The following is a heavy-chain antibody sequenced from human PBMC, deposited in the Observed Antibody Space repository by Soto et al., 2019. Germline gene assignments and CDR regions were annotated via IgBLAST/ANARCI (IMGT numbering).Heavy chain of an antibody. CDR1: GGTFSSYA. J-gene: IGHJ4*02. Sequence: GAAVKVSCKASGGTFSSYAISWVRQAPGQGLEWMGGIIPIFGTTNYAQKFRGRVTITADKSTSTAYMELSSLRSEDTAVYYCARYRRGPQLKLAYRGQRTPGTGSS. D-gene: IGHD2-2*01. V-gene: IGHV1-69*06. CDR3: ARYRRGPQLKLAY. CDR2: IIPIFGTT.